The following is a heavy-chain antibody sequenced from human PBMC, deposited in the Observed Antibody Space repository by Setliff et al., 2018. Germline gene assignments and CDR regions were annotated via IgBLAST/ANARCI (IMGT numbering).Heavy chain of an antibody. J-gene: IGHJ4*02. V-gene: IGHV1-18*01. CDR2: VTVYNGNT. Sequence: ASVKVSCKASGYTFSNYGVTWVRQAPGQGLEWMGWVTVYNGNTKYAPKFQGRVTMTTDTSTSTAFLEVRSLKSDDTAIYYCARVESMVRGKNILRHFDYWGQGTQVTVSS. CDR1: GYTFSNYG. CDR3: ARVESMVRGKNILRHFDY. D-gene: IGHD3-10*01.